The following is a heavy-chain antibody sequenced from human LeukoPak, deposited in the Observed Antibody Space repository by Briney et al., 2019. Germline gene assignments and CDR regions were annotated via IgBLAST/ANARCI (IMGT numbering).Heavy chain of an antibody. CDR2: IEHSGST. D-gene: IGHD1-26*01. CDR3: ARHPVGFWFDP. J-gene: IGHJ5*02. V-gene: IGHV4-34*01. CDR1: GGSFSGYY. Sequence: SETLSLTCAVYGGSFSGYYWNWIRQPPGKGLEWIGEIEHSGSTKYNPSLKSRVTISADTSKNQFSLKLSSVTAADTAVYFCARHPVGFWFDPWGQGTQVTVSS.